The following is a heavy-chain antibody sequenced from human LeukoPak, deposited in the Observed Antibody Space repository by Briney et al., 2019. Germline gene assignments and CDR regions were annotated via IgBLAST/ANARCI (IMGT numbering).Heavy chain of an antibody. J-gene: IGHJ5*02. CDR3: ARDREGYDFWSGRPNWFDP. CDR1: GYTFTGYY. V-gene: IGHV1-2*02. Sequence: GASVTVSCKASGYTFTGYYMHWVRQAPGQGLEWMGWINPNSGGTNYAQKFQGRVTMTRDTSISTAYMELSRLRSDDTAVYYCARDREGYDFWSGRPNWFDPWGQGTLVTVSS. D-gene: IGHD3-3*01. CDR2: INPNSGGT.